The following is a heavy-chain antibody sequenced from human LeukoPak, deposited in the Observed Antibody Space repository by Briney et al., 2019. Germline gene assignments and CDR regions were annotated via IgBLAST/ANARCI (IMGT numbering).Heavy chain of an antibody. J-gene: IGHJ5*02. D-gene: IGHD3-3*01. CDR3: AGGSGSSWFDP. CDR2: IKQDGSER. Sequence: QPGGSLRLSCAASGFTFSSYWMSWVRQAPGKGLEWVANIKQDGSERNYVDSVKGRFTISRDNAKNSLYLQVNSLRVEDTAAYYCAGGSGSSWFDPWGQGTLVTVSS. V-gene: IGHV3-7*05. CDR1: GFTFSSYW.